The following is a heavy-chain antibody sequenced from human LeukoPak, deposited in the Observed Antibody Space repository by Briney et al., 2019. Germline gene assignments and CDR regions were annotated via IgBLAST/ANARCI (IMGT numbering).Heavy chain of an antibody. J-gene: IGHJ4*02. V-gene: IGHV3-11*01. D-gene: IGHD5-12*01. CDR1: GFTFSDYS. CDR2: ISSSGATM. CDR3: TRDSGDYSSDY. Sequence: GGSLRLSRAASGFTFSDYSMNWIRQAPGKGLEWVSYISSSGATMYYADSVKGRFTISRDNAKNSLHLQMNGLRAEDTAVYYCTRDSGDYSSDYWGQGTLVTVSS.